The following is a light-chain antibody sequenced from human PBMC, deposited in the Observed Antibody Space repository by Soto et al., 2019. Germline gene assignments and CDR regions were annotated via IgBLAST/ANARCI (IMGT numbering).Light chain of an antibody. J-gene: IGKJ1*01. V-gene: IGKV1-5*01. CDR3: QQYNRYSWT. CDR1: QSISSG. Sequence: DIQVTQSPSTLSASVGDRVTITCRASQSISSGLAWYQQKPGKAPNLLIHDASSLESGVPSRFSGSGSGTEFTLTSSSLQPDDFATYYFQQYNRYSWTFGQGTKVEIK. CDR2: DAS.